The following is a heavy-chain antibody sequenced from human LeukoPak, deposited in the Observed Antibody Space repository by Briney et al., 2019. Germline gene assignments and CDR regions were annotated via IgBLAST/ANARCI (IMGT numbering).Heavy chain of an antibody. CDR1: GFTFSNAW. CDR2: IKQDGSEK. CDR3: ASASESTVTTGYDY. Sequence: GGSLRLSCAASGFTFSNAWMSWVRQAPGKGLEWVANIKQDGSEKYYVDSVKGRFTISRDNAKNSLYLQMNSLRAEDTAVYYCASASESTVTTGYDYWGQGTLVTVSS. V-gene: IGHV3-7*01. D-gene: IGHD4-17*01. J-gene: IGHJ4*02.